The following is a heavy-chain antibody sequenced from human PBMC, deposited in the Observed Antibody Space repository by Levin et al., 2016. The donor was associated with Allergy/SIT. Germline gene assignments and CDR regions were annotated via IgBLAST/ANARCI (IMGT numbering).Heavy chain of an antibody. CDR3: AGPFPYYYGSGGNLNWFDP. CDR2: INAGNGNT. V-gene: IGHV1-3*01. Sequence: WVRQAPGQRLEWMGWINAGNGNTKYSQKFQGRVTITRDTSASTAYMELSSLRSEDTAVYYCAGPFPYYYGSGGNLNWFDPWGQGTLVTVSS. J-gene: IGHJ5*02. D-gene: IGHD3-10*01.